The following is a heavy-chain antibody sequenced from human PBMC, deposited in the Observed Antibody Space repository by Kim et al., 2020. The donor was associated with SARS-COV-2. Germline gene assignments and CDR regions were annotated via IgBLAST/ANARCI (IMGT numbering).Heavy chain of an antibody. V-gene: IGHV1-69*13. D-gene: IGHD5-18*01. Sequence: SVKVSCKASGGTFSSYAISWVRQAPGQGLEWMGGIIPIFGTANYAQKFQGRVTITADESTSTAYMELSSLRSEDTAVYYCASRTHFDTAMVRYYYYYGMDVWGQGTTVTVSS. CDR2: IIPIFGTA. CDR3: ASRTHFDTAMVRYYYYYGMDV. CDR1: GGTFSSYA. J-gene: IGHJ6*02.